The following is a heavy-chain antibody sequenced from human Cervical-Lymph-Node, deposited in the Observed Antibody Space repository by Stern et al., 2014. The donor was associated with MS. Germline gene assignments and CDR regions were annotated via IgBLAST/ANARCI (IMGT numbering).Heavy chain of an antibody. J-gene: IGHJ5*02. CDR1: GVTIRGSY. CDR3: ARVSGSFDRSGYES. CDR2: ICSGGEA. Sequence: EVQLVESGGGLIQPGGSLRLSCAASGVTIRGSYMSWVRQAPGTGLDWVSVICSGGEAFYADSGKGRFSISRDDSKDTLSLQMNSLRAEDTAVYCGARVSGSFDRSGYESWGQGTLVAVSS. V-gene: IGHV3-53*01. D-gene: IGHD3-22*01.